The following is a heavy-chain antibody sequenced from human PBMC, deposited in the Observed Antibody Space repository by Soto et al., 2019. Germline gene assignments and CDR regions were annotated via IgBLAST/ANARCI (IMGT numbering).Heavy chain of an antibody. V-gene: IGHV3-30*18. Sequence: SLRLSCAASGLTFSSYGMHWVRQVPGKGLEWVAAISYDGNKKNIADSVKGRFTISRDNSKNTLYLQMNSLRPEDTAVYYCAYDLLRPGRAYGMYVWGKGTTVTVSS. CDR1: GLTFSSYG. CDR2: ISYDGNKK. CDR3: AYDLLRPGRAYGMYV. D-gene: IGHD6-25*01. J-gene: IGHJ6*04.